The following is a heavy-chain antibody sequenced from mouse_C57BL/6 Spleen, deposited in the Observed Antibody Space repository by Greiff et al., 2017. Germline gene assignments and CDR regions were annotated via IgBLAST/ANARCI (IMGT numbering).Heavy chain of an antibody. J-gene: IGHJ4*01. CDR1: GFTFSDYY. D-gene: IGHD1-1*01. CDR2: INYDGSST. CDR3: ARAFGSSYAMDY. V-gene: IGHV5-16*01. Sequence: EVKLVESEGGLVQPGSSMKLSCTASGFTFSDYYMAWVRQVPEKGLEWVANINYDGSSTYYLDSLKSRFIISRDNAKNILYLQMSSLKSEDTATYYCARAFGSSYAMDYWGQGTSVTVSS.